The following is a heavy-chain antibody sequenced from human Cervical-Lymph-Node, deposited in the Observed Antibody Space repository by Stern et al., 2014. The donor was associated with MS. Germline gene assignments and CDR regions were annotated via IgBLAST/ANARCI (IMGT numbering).Heavy chain of an antibody. CDR3: ARMFFYDSSGYYYFQH. V-gene: IGHV5-10-1*03. Sequence: EVQLVQSGAEVKKPGESLRISCKASGYSFTSYWISWVRQMPGKGLEWVGRIDTSDSYTNYNPSFQGHVTISADKSIGTAYLQWNSLKASDTAMYYCARMFFYDSSGYYYFQHWGQGTLVTVSS. CDR2: IDTSDSYT. J-gene: IGHJ1*01. D-gene: IGHD3-22*01. CDR1: GYSFTSYW.